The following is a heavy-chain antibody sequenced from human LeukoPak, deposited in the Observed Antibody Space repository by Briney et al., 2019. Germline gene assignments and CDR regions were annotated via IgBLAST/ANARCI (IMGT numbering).Heavy chain of an antibody. Sequence: PGGSLRLSFAASGFTYVDNTMHWLRQTPARGLEWVSFITWKSHRTHYADSVRGRFTVSRDNRKESMHLEMNTLKTEDTGLYHCASEVGYRSLGYLGQGTLVTVSS. V-gene: IGHV3-43*01. CDR3: ASEVGYRSLGY. CDR1: GFTYVDNT. D-gene: IGHD3-3*01. J-gene: IGHJ4*02. CDR2: ITWKSHRT.